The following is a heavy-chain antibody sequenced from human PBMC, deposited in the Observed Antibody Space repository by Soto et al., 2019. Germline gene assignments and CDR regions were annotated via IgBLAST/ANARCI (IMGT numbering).Heavy chain of an antibody. J-gene: IGHJ6*04. V-gene: IGHV3-49*04. D-gene: IGHD3-3*01. CDR3: TTPDFWSPYGSYGRDV. Sequence: PGGSLRLSCTASGFTFGDYAMSWVRQAPGKGLEWVGFIRSKAYGGTTEYAASVKGRFTISRDDSKSIAYLQMNSLKTEDTAVYYCTTPDFWSPYGSYGRDVWGKGTTVTAPS. CDR2: IRSKAYGGTT. CDR1: GFTFGDYA.